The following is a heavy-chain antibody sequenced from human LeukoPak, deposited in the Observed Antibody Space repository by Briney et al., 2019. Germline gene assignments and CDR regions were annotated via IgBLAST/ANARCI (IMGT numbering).Heavy chain of an antibody. D-gene: IGHD2-2*02. V-gene: IGHV4-38-2*02. J-gene: IGHJ5*02. CDR2: IYHSGST. Sequence: SETLNLICTVSGYSISSGYYWGWIRQPPGKGLEWIGIIYHSGSTYYNPSLKSRVTISVDTSKNQFSLKLSSVTAADTAVYYCARDPCSSTSCYTWWFDPWGQGTLVTVSS. CDR1: GYSISSGYY. CDR3: ARDPCSSTSCYTWWFDP.